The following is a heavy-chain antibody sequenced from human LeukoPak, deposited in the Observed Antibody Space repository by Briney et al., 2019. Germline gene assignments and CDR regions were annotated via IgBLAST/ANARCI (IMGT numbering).Heavy chain of an antibody. J-gene: IGHJ4*02. V-gene: IGHV3-30*02. CDR3: AKHPSGYYYDHFDY. Sequence: GGSLRLSCAASGFTFSNFGMHWVRQAPGKGLEWVAFIRYDGSNKYYADSVKGRFAISRDNSKNTLYLQMNSLRGEDTAVYYCAKHPSGYYYDHFDYWGQGTLVTVSS. CDR1: GFTFSNFG. D-gene: IGHD3-22*01. CDR2: IRYDGSNK.